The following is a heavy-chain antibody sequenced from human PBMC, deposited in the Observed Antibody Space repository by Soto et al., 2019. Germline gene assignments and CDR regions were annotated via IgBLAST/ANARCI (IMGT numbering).Heavy chain of an antibody. Sequence: EVQLVESGGGLVQPGGSLRLSCAASGFTFSSYWMHWVRQAPGKGLVWVSRLKSDGSGTTYADSVKGRLTISRDNAKNTLYLQMNSLRPEDTAVYYCITGDGEHYDGNGYLGRHWGQGTLVTVSS. V-gene: IGHV3-74*01. J-gene: IGHJ4*02. D-gene: IGHD3-22*01. CDR1: GFTFSSYW. CDR3: ITGDGEHYDGNGYLGRH. CDR2: LKSDGSGT.